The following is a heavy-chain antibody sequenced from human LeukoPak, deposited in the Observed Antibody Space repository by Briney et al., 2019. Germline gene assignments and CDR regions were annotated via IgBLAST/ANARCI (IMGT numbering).Heavy chain of an antibody. J-gene: IGHJ5*02. CDR1: GYTFTSYW. CDR3: ARLKGIAAAGGGWFDP. D-gene: IGHD6-13*01. CDR2: IYPGDSDT. V-gene: IGHV5-51*01. Sequence: GESLKISCKGSGYTFTSYWIGWVRQMPGKGLEWMGIIYPGDSDTRYSPSFQGQVTISADKSISTAYLQWSSLKASDTAMYYCARLKGIAAAGGGWFDPWGQGTLVTVSS.